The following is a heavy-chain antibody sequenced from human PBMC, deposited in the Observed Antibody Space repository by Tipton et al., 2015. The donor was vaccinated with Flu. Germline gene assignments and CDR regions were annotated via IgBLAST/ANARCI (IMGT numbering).Heavy chain of an antibody. CDR3: ARDRWFRDLDY. CDR2: IYYSGNT. J-gene: IGHJ4*02. D-gene: IGHD3-10*01. Sequence: VKPSETLSLTCTVSGGSISSSSYYWGWIRQPPGKGLEWIGSIYYSGNTYYNPSLKSRVTISVDTSKNQFSLKLSSVTAADTAVYYCARDRWFRDLDYWGQGTLVTVSS. CDR1: GGSISSSSYY. V-gene: IGHV4-39*07.